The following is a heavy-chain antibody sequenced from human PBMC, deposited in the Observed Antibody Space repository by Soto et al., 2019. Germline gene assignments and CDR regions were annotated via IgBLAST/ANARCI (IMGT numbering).Heavy chain of an antibody. Sequence: SGPTLVNPTQTLTLTCTFSGFSLTTSGVGVGWIRQPPGKALEWLALIYWKDEKRYSPSLKSRLTITKDTSRNQVVLTMTNMDPVDTATYYCAHRLRWLANFDYWGQGTLVTVSS. V-gene: IGHV2-5*01. CDR3: AHRLRWLANFDY. CDR2: IYWKDEK. J-gene: IGHJ4*02. D-gene: IGHD6-19*01. CDR1: GFSLTTSGVG.